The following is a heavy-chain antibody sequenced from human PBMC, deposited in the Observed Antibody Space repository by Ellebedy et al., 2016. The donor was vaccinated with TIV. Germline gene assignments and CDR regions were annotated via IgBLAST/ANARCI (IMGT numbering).Heavy chain of an antibody. CDR2: IYYSGST. J-gene: IGHJ2*01. CDR3: ARAPEEYSSGWYDWYFDL. Sequence: SETLSLTXTVSGGSISSYYWSWIRQPPGKGLEWIGYIYYSGSTNYNPPLKSRVTISVDTSKNQFSLKLSSVTAADTAVYYCARAPEEYSSGWYDWYFDLWGRGTLVTVSS. V-gene: IGHV4-59*01. CDR1: GGSISSYY. D-gene: IGHD6-19*01.